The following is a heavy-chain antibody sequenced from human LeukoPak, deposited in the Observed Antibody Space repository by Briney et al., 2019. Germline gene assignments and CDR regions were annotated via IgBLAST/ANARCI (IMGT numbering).Heavy chain of an antibody. D-gene: IGHD6-13*01. CDR1: GGSISSHY. J-gene: IGHJ4*02. CDR2: IYYSGST. CDR3: ARDVSSSHALDY. Sequence: PSETLSLTCTVSGGSISSHYWSWIRQPPGKGLEWIGYIYYSGSTNYNPSLKGRVTISVDTSKNQFSLKLSSVTAADTAVYYCARDVSSSHALDYWGQGTLVTVSS. V-gene: IGHV4-59*11.